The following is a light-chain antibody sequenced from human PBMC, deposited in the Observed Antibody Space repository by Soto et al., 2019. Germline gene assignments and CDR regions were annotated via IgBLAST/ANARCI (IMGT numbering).Light chain of an antibody. J-gene: IGKJ2*01. CDR2: WAS. Sequence: DIVMTQSPDSLAVSLGERATINCKSSQSGLSTSNNKNYLAWYQQKPGQPPRLLIYWASTRESGVPDRFSGNGSGTDFTLTISNLQAEDVAVYYCEQCYSMPYTFGQGTQLAI. CDR3: EQCYSMPYT. V-gene: IGKV4-1*01. CDR1: QSGLSTSNNKNY.